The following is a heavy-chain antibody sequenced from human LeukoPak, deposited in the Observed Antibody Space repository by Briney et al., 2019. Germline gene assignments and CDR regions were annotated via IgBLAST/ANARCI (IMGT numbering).Heavy chain of an antibody. CDR3: ARDPPEAADLEPDY. CDR1: GFTFSSYS. V-gene: IGHV3-21*01. D-gene: IGHD6-13*01. J-gene: IGHJ4*02. CDR2: ISSSSSYI. Sequence: GGSLRLSCAAPGFTFSSYSMNWVRQAPGKGLEWVSSISSSSSYIYYADSVKGRFTISRDNAKSSLYLQMNSLRAEDTAVYYCARDPPEAADLEPDYWSQGTLVTVSS.